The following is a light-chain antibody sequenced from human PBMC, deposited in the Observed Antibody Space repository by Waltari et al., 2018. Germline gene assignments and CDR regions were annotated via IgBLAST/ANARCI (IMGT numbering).Light chain of an antibody. CDR3: QQLNNWPFT. J-gene: IGKJ3*01. Sequence: DLQMTQSPSSVSASVGDRVTITCRASQDIISWLAWYQQKPGKAPKLLIFGASTLQTGVPSRFSGSGSGTEFTLTISSLQAEDFADYYCQQLNNWPFTFGPGTKVDIK. CDR1: QDIISW. CDR2: GAS. V-gene: IGKV1-12*01.